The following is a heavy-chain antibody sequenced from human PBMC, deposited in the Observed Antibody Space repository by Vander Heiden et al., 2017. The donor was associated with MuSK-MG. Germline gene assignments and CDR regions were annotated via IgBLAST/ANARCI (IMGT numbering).Heavy chain of an antibody. J-gene: IGHJ4*02. Sequence: QVQLQESGPGLVKPSQTLSLTCTVSGGSISRCGYYWSWIRQHPGKGLEWIGYIYYSGSTYYNPSLKSRVTISVDTSKNQFSLKLSSVTAADTAVYYCAKTEYSYGRMEGYFDYWGQGTLVTVSS. CDR1: GGSISRCGYY. D-gene: IGHD5-18*01. CDR2: IYYSGST. CDR3: AKTEYSYGRMEGYFDY. V-gene: IGHV4-31*03.